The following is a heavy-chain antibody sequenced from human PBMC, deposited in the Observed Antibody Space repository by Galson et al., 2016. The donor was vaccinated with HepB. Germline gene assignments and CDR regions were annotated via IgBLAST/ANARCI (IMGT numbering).Heavy chain of an antibody. CDR1: GFTFSSYS. Sequence: SLRLSCAASGFTFSSYSMNWVRQAPGKGLEWVSYISSSSSTIYYADSVKGRSTISRDNAKNSLYLQMNSLRDEDTAVYYCASFFGVVSGFPRYYYYGMDVWGQGTTVTVSS. CDR2: ISSSSSTI. J-gene: IGHJ6*02. CDR3: ASFFGVVSGFPRYYYYGMDV. D-gene: IGHD3-3*01. V-gene: IGHV3-48*02.